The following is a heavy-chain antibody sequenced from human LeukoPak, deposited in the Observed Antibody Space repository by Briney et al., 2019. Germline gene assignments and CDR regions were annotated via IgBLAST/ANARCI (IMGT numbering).Heavy chain of an antibody. Sequence: GGSLRLSCAASGFNFNIFGMHWVRQVPGNGLEWLAVLWADGNTAHYADSVKGRFTISRDSSENTLYLQMNRLRSEDTAVYYCAKDRKGSSGWYPQFDYWGQGTLVTVSS. V-gene: IGHV3-33*06. CDR1: GFNFNIFG. D-gene: IGHD6-19*01. CDR3: AKDRKGSSGWYPQFDY. J-gene: IGHJ4*02. CDR2: LWADGNTA.